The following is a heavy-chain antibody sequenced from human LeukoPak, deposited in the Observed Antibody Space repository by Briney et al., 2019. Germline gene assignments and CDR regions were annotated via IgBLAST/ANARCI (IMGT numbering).Heavy chain of an antibody. V-gene: IGHV1-8*01. CDR3: ARAPIGRYCSGGSCYLNLYYFDY. CDR2: MNPNSRNT. CDR1: GYTFTSYD. Sequence: ASLKVSCKASGYTFTSYDINWVRQATGQGLEWMGWMNPNSRNTGYAQKFQGRVTMTRNTSISTAYMELSSLRSEDTAVYYCARAPIGRYCSGGSCYLNLYYFDYWGQGTLVTVSS. D-gene: IGHD2-15*01. J-gene: IGHJ4*02.